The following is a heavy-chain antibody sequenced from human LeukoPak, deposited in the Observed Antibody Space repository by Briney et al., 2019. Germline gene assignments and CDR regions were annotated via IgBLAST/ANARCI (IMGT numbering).Heavy chain of an antibody. J-gene: IGHJ1*01. D-gene: IGHD2-2*01. CDR3: ARGYCDRTDCYGAPDW. CDR1: GFRFSTYW. V-gene: IGHV3-7*04. CDR2: IKADGDEK. Sequence: GGSLRLSCAASGFRFSTYWMNWVRQAPNKGLEGVANIKADGDEKHYVHSVRGRFTISRDNATNQVFLQMNSLRVDDTAVYYCARGYCDRTDCYGAPDWWGQGTLVTVSS.